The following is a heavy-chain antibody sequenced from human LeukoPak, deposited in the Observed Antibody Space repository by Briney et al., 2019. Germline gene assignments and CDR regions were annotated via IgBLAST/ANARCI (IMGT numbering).Heavy chain of an antibody. CDR3: ARGLWFGDENPPYFDY. CDR2: IYYSGST. Sequence: SETLSLTCTVSGGSISSSSYYWGWIRQPPGKGLEWIGSIYYSGSTYYNPSLKSRVTISVDTSKNQFSLKLSSVTAADTAVYYCARGLWFGDENPPYFDYWGQGTLVTVSS. J-gene: IGHJ4*02. D-gene: IGHD3-10*01. V-gene: IGHV4-39*07. CDR1: GGSISSSSYY.